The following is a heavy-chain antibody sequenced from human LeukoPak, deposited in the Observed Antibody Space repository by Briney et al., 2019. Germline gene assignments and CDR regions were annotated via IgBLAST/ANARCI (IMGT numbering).Heavy chain of an antibody. V-gene: IGHV1-2*02. CDR2: IDPNSDNI. CDR3: ARSAYNYGYVYFDH. D-gene: IGHD5-18*01. CDR1: GYTFTGCF. J-gene: IGHJ4*02. Sequence: GASVKVSCKASGYTFTGCFIHYVRQAPGQGLEWMGWIDPNSDNIRYSETFKDRVTMTRDTSTNTAYMELSWLRSDDTAVYSCARSAYNYGYVYFDHWGQGTLVIVSS.